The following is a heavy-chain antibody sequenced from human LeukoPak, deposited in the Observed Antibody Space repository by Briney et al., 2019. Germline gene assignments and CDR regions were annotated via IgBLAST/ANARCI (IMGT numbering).Heavy chain of an antibody. D-gene: IGHD6-13*01. Sequence: PGGSLRLSCAASGFTFSSYAMNWVRRAPGKGLQWVSGINGNGGSTYYADSVKGRFTISRDNSKNTLYLQMNSLRAEDTAVYYCAKWPPAAGTDMDVWGKGTTVTVSS. CDR3: AKWPPAAGTDMDV. V-gene: IGHV3-23*01. CDR1: GFTFSSYA. CDR2: INGNGGST. J-gene: IGHJ6*03.